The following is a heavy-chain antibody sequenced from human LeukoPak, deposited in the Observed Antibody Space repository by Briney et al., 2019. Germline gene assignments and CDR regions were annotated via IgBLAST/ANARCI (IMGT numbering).Heavy chain of an antibody. D-gene: IGHD5-18*01. CDR3: ARESGYSYGCFDY. CDR1: GFTFSNDG. J-gene: IGHJ4*02. V-gene: IGHV3-48*01. Sequence: GGSLRLSCAASGFTFSNDGMSWVRQAPGKRPEWISYINSRSSDIHYADSVRGRFTIYRDNVKNSLFLQMNSLRVEDTAVYYCARESGYSYGCFDYWGQGTLVTVSS. CDR2: INSRSSDI.